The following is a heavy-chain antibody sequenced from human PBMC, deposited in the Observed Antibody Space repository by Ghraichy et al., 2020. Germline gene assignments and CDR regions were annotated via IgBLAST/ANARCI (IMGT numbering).Heavy chain of an antibody. J-gene: IGHJ4*02. V-gene: IGHV3-23*01. D-gene: IGHD4-17*01. Sequence: GGSLRLSCAASGFTFSSYAMSWVRQAPGKGLEWVSAISGSGGSTYYADSVKGRFTISRDNSKNTLYLQMNSLRAEDTAVYYCAKGDYGDYPDTLLFDYWGQGTLVTVSS. CDR2: ISGSGGST. CDR1: GFTFSSYA. CDR3: AKGDYGDYPDTLLFDY.